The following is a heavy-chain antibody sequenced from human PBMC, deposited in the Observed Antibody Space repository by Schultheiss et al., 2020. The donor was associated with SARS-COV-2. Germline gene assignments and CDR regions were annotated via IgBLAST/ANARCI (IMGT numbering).Heavy chain of an antibody. V-gene: IGHV4-31*03. Sequence: SETLSLTCTVSGGSISSGGYYWGWIRQHPGKGLEWIGYIYYSGSTYYNPSLKSRVTISVDTSKNQFSLKLSSVTAADTAVYYCAKVWTGGVTYYYGMDVWGQGTTVTVSS. CDR3: AKVWTGGVTYYYGMDV. J-gene: IGHJ6*02. CDR2: IYYSGST. CDR1: GGSISSGGYY. D-gene: IGHD2-21*02.